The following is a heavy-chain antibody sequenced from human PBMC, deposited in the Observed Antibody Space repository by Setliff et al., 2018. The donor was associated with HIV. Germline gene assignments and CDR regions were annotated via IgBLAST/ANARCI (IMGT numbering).Heavy chain of an antibody. CDR3: ARDYLHVFDI. CDR1: GYTFTDYY. Sequence: ASVKVSCKASGYTFTDYYIHWVRQAPVQGLEWMGWINSASGGTNYAQNFQGRVTVTRDTSINTAYVELNSLKSDDTAVYYCARDYLHVFDIWGQGTMVTVSS. CDR2: INSASGGT. V-gene: IGHV1-2*02. J-gene: IGHJ3*02.